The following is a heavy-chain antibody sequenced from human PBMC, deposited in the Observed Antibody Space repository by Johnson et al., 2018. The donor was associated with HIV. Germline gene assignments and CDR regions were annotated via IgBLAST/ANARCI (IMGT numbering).Heavy chain of an antibody. CDR2: ISYDGSNK. CDR1: VFTFSSYA. J-gene: IGHJ3*01. CDR3: ARDGESQQLPLGDAVDV. Sequence: QVQLVESGGGVVQTGRSLRLSCAASVFTFSSYAMHWVRQAPGKGLEWVAVISYDGSNKYYADSVKGRFTISRDNSKNTLYLQMSSLKVEDTAMYYCARDGESQQLPLGDAVDVWGQGTMVIVSS. D-gene: IGHD6-13*01. V-gene: IGHV3-30*14.